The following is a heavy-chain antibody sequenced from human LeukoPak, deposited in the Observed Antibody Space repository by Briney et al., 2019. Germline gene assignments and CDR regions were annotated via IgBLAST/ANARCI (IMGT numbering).Heavy chain of an antibody. Sequence: PGRSLRLSCAASGFTFSSYWMSWVRQTPGKGLEWVAHLNQDGSERYYVDSVKGRFTISRENAKNSLNLQMNSLRAEDTAVYYCAKCGSGSNFDYWGQGILVTVSS. CDR2: LNQDGSER. D-gene: IGHD3-10*01. J-gene: IGHJ4*02. V-gene: IGHV3-7*02. CDR1: GFTFSSYW. CDR3: AKCGSGSNFDY.